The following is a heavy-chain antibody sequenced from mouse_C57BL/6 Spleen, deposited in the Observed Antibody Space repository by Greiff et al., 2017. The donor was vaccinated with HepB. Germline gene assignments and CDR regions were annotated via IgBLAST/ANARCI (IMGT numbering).Heavy chain of an antibody. CDR1: GFNIKDYY. Sequence: VQLKESGAELVRPGASVKLSCTASGFNIKDYYMHWVKQRPEQGLEWIGRIDPEDGDTEYAPKFQGKATMTADTSSNTAYLQLSSLTSEDTAVYYCTTGSYYYGSSPYWFAYWGQGTLVTVSA. CDR2: IDPEDGDT. V-gene: IGHV14-1*01. J-gene: IGHJ3*01. D-gene: IGHD1-1*01. CDR3: TTGSYYYGSSPYWFAY.